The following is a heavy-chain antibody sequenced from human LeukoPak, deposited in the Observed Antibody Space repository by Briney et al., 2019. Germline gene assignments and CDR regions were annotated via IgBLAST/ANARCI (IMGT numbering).Heavy chain of an antibody. CDR2: INPNSGGT. J-gene: IGHJ3*02. V-gene: IGHV1-2*06. Sequence: ASVKVSCKASGDTFTGDYMHWVRQAPGQGLEWMGRINPNSGGTNYVQKLQGRVTMPRATSISTAYMELSRLRSDDTAVYYCARGKNDIWGQGTMVTVSS. CDR1: GDTFTGDY. CDR3: ARGKNDI.